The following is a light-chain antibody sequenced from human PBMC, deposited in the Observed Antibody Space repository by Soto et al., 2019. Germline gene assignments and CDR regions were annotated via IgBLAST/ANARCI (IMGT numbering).Light chain of an antibody. J-gene: IGLJ1*01. CDR3: SSYTSSSTAV. Sequence: QSALTQPASVSGSPGQSITISCTGTSSDVGSYDYVSWYQQHPGKAPKVMIYEVSNRPLGVSNRFSGSKSGNTASLTISGLQAEDEADYYCSSYTSSSTAVFGTGTKVTVL. CDR2: EVS. CDR1: SSDVGSYDY. V-gene: IGLV2-14*01.